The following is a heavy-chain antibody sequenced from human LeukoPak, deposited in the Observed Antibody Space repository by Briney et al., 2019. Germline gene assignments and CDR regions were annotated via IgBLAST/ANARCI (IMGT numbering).Heavy chain of an antibody. CDR2: FDPEDGET. V-gene: IGHV1-24*01. D-gene: IGHD2-8*01. Sequence: ASVKVSCKVSGYTLTELSMHWVRQAPGKGLEWMGGFDPEDGETIYAQKFQGRVTMTEDTSTDTAYMELSSLRSEDTALYYCARDLMVATGRPQPIDYWGQGTLVTVSS. J-gene: IGHJ4*02. CDR3: ARDLMVATGRPQPIDY. CDR1: GYTLTELS.